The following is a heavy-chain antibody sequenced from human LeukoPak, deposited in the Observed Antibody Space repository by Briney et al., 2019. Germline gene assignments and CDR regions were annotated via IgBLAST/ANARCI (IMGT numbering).Heavy chain of an antibody. CDR3: ARAGSTVDLGVVI. V-gene: IGHV1-8*01. CDR1: GYTLTELS. D-gene: IGHD4-23*01. J-gene: IGHJ3*02. Sequence: ASVKVSCKVSGYTLTELSMHWVRQATGQGLEWMGWMNPNSGNTGYAQKFQGRVTMTRNTSISTAYMELSSLRSEDTAVYYCARAGSTVDLGVVIWGQGTMVTVSS. CDR2: MNPNSGNT.